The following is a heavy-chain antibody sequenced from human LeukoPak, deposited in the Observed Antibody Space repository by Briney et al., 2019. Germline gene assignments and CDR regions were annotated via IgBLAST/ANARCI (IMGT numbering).Heavy chain of an antibody. J-gene: IGHJ6*02. D-gene: IGHD3-10*01. Sequence: ASVKVSCKASGYTFTIYGISWVRQAPGQGLEWMGWISAYNGNTNYAQKLQGRVTMTTDTSTSTAYMELRSLRSDDTAVYYCARDPGDYYGSGSYYLFYYYYGMDVWGQGTTVTVSS. CDR2: ISAYNGNT. CDR1: GYTFTIYG. V-gene: IGHV1-18*01. CDR3: ARDPGDYYGSGSYYLFYYYYGMDV.